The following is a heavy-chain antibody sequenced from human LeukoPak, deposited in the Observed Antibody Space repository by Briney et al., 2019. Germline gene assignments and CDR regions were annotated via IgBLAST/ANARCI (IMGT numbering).Heavy chain of an antibody. CDR3: AKAYCGGDCYYEPYGMDV. V-gene: IGHV3-48*03. D-gene: IGHD2-21*02. J-gene: IGHJ6*02. CDR2: ISGSGRTI. CDR1: GFSFSTYE. Sequence: GGSLRLSCAASGFSFSTYEMNWVRQAPGKGLEWVSYISGSGRTIYYADSVKGRFTISRDNAKNPLYLQMNSLRAEDTALYYCAKAYCGGDCYYEPYGMDVWGQGTTVTVSS.